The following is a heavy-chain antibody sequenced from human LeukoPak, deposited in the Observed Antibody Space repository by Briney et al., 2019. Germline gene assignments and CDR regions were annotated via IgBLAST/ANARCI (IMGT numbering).Heavy chain of an antibody. CDR1: GFTFSSYA. V-gene: IGHV3-23*01. Sequence: PGGSLRLSCAASGFTFSSYAMSWVRQAPGKGLEWVSAISGSGGSTYYADSVKGRFTISRDNSKNTLYLQMNSLRAEDTAVYYCAKDDGLARGGAWVDTGYYFDYWGQGTLVTVSS. J-gene: IGHJ4*02. CDR3: AKDDGLARGGAWVDTGYYFDY. D-gene: IGHD1-26*01. CDR2: ISGSGGST.